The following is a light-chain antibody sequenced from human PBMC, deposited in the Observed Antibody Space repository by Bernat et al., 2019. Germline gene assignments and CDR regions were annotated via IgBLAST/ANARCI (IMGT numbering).Light chain of an antibody. J-gene: IGKJ1*01. V-gene: IGKV1-16*02. Sequence: DIQMTQSPTLLSASVGDKVTITCRACQDISISLAWFQQKPVRSPKSLIYSASILQSEFPSKFSGSGYGTDFSLTISSLHPGDSATYYCQQYHVYPPTFGQGTKVEIK. CDR1: QDISIS. CDR2: SAS. CDR3: QQYHVYPPT.